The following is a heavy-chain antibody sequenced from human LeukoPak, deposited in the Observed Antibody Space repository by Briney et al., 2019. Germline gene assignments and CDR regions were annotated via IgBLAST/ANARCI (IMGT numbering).Heavy chain of an antibody. D-gene: IGHD5-18*01. CDR1: GGSISSNNW. CDR2: IYHSGST. Sequence: LSETLSLTCAVSGGSISSNNWWSWVRQPPGKGLEWIGEIYHSGSTNYNPSLKSRVTISVDKSKNHFSLKLSSVTAADTAVYYCARKGYTISSFDYWGQGTLVTVSS. CDR3: ARKGYTISSFDY. V-gene: IGHV4-4*02. J-gene: IGHJ4*02.